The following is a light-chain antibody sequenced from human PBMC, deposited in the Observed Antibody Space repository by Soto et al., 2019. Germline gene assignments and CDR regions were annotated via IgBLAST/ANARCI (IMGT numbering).Light chain of an antibody. CDR3: CSYAGRSV. J-gene: IGLJ2*01. CDR2: DVT. V-gene: IGLV2-11*01. Sequence: QSVLTQPRSVSGSPGQSVTISCTATSSHVGGYNYVSWYQQHPGKAPKLIIYDVTKRPSGVPDRFSGSNSGNKASLTVSGLQAEDEADYYCCSYAGRSVFGGGTKLTVL. CDR1: SSHVGGYNY.